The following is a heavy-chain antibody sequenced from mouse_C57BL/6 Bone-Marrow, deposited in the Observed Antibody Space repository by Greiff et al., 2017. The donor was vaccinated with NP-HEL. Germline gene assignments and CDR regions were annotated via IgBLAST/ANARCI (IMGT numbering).Heavy chain of an antibody. J-gene: IGHJ4*01. V-gene: IGHV1-64*01. D-gene: IGHD1-1*01. Sequence: VQLQQPGAELVKPGASVKLSCKASGYTFTSYWMHWVKQRPGQGLEWIGVIHPNSGSTNYNEKFKSKATLTVDKSSSTAYMQLSSLTSEDSAVYYCARPPYYYGSSYDAMDYWGQGTSVTVSS. CDR3: ARPPYYYGSSYDAMDY. CDR1: GYTFTSYW. CDR2: IHPNSGST.